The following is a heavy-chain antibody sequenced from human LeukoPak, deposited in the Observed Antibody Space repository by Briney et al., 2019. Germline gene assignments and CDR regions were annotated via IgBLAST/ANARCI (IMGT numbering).Heavy chain of an antibody. V-gene: IGHV4-34*01. CDR1: GGSFSGYY. CDR2: INHSGST. D-gene: IGHD2-2*01. CDR3: ARQYCSSTSCYFDY. Sequence: SKTLSLTCAVYGGSFSGYYWSWIRQPPGKGLEWIGEINHSGSTNYNPSLKSRVTMSVDTSKNQFSLKLSSVTAADTAVDYCARQYCSSTSCYFDYWGQGTLVTVSS. J-gene: IGHJ4*02.